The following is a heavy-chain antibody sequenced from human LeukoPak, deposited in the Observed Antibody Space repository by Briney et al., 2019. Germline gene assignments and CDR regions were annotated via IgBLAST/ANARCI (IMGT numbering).Heavy chain of an antibody. CDR2: IYPRDGST. J-gene: IGHJ4*02. CDR1: GYTFTSNY. CDR3: ARDQEGFDY. V-gene: IGHV1-46*01. Sequence: ASVKVSCKASGYTFTSNYIHWVRQAPGQGLEWMGVIYPRDGSTSYAQKFQGRVTVTRDTSTSTVHMELSGLRSEDTAVYYCARDQEGFDYWGQGTLVTVSS.